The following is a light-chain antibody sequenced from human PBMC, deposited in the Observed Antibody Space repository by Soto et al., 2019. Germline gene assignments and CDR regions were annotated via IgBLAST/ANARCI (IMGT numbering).Light chain of an antibody. CDR3: QQYYTYPRT. Sequence: IRMTQSPSSRSASTGDRGTITCLASQGISSYLAWYQQKPGKAPKLLIYAASTLQSGVPSRFSGSGSRTDFTLTISCLQSEDFATYYCQQYYTYPRTFGQGTKVDIK. CDR2: AAS. J-gene: IGKJ1*01. CDR1: QGISSY. V-gene: IGKV1-8*01.